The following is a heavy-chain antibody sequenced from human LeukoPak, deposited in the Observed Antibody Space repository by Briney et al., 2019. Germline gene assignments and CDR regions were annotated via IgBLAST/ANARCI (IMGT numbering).Heavy chain of an antibody. J-gene: IGHJ4*02. Sequence: GGSLRLSCAASGFTFSSYWMSWVRQAPGKGLEWVANIKQDGSEKYYVDSVKGRFTISRDNAKNSLYLQMNSLRAEDTAVYYCARERDGYNYGYYFAYWGQGTLVTVSS. V-gene: IGHV3-7*01. CDR3: ARERDGYNYGYYFAY. CDR2: IKQDGSEK. CDR1: GFTFSSYW. D-gene: IGHD5-24*01.